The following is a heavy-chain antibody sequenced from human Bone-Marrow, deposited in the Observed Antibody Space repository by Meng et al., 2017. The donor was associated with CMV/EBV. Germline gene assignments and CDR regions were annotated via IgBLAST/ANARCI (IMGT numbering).Heavy chain of an antibody. CDR3: AKDGALYYYDSCGYYGSAVSFDY. CDR2: IRYDGSNK. D-gene: IGHD3-22*01. J-gene: IGHJ4*02. V-gene: IGHV3-30*02. Sequence: GESLKISCAASGFTFSSYGMHWVRQAPGKGLEWVAFIRYDGSNKYYADSVKGRFTISRENSKNTLYLQMNSLRAEDTAVYYCAKDGALYYYDSCGYYGSAVSFDYWGQGTLVTVSS. CDR1: GFTFSSYG.